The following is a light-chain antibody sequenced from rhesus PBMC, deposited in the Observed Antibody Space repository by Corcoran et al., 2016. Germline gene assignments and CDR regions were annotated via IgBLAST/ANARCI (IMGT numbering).Light chain of an antibody. V-gene: IGKV3-24*04. J-gene: IGKJ4*01. CDR2: GAS. CDR3: QQSSNLLT. Sequence: ETVVTQSPATLSLSPGERATLSCRASQSVGSYLAWYQQKPGQAPRLRIYGASSRATGIPDRFSGGGSGTDFTLTLSSLEPEDVGVYYCQQSSNLLTFGGGTKVELK. CDR1: QSVGSY.